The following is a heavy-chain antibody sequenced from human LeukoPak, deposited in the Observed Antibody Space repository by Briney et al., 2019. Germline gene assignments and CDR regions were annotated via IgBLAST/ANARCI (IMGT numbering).Heavy chain of an antibody. D-gene: IGHD4-23*01. V-gene: IGHV3-23*01. Sequence: RGSLRLSCAASGFTFSSYAMSWVHQAPGKGLEWVSAISGSGGSTYYADSVKGRFTISRDNSKNTLYLQMNSLRAEDTAVYYCAKDSPGGTEFDYWGQGTLVTVSS. CDR2: ISGSGGST. J-gene: IGHJ4*02. CDR1: GFTFSSYA. CDR3: AKDSPGGTEFDY.